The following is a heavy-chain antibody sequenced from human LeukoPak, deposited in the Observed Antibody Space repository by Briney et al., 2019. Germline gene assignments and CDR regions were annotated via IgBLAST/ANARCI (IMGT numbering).Heavy chain of an antibody. CDR1: GFSFGDYA. D-gene: IGHD5-18*01. J-gene: IGHJ4*02. Sequence: PGGSLRLSCTASGFSFGDYATSWVRQVPGKGLEWVGFIRSKVYGGTPEYAASVEGRFTISRDDSKSIAYLQMNSLKTEDTAVYYCTRARGYSYGYIDYWGQGTLVTVSA. CDR3: TRARGYSYGYIDY. CDR2: IRSKVYGGTP. V-gene: IGHV3-49*04.